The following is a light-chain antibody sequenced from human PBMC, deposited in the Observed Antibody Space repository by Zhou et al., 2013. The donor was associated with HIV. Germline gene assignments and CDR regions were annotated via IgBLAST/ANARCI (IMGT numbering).Light chain of an antibody. CDR2: AAS. J-gene: IGKJ3*01. Sequence: DIQMTQSPSSLSASVGDRVTITCRASQSISSYLNWYQQKPGKAPKLLIYAASSLQSGVPSRFSGSASGTDFTLTISSLQPEDFATYYCQQSYSSLFTFGPGTKWISN. CDR3: QQSYSSLFT. CDR1: QSISSY. V-gene: IGKV1-39*01.